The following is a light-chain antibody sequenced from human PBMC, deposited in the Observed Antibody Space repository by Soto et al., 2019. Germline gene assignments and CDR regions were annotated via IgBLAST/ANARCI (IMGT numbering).Light chain of an antibody. CDR1: SSNIGAGFD. J-gene: IGLJ2*01. V-gene: IGLV1-40*01. Sequence: QSALTQPPSVSGAQGQRVTISCTGTSSNIGAGFDVHWYQKLPGTAPKLLIFDNTNRPSGVPDRFSASRSGTSASLAITGLQAGDEADYFCQSSDSSLSGSVVFGGGTKLTVL. CDR2: DNT. CDR3: QSSDSSLSGSVV.